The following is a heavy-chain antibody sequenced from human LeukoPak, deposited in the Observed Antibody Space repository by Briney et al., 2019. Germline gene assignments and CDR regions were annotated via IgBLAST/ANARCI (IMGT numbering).Heavy chain of an antibody. CDR2: ISGDGGST. CDR3: QKSPEVCGGDCYGYSFAY. CDR1: GFTFDDYA. V-gene: IGHV3-43*02. Sequence: GGSLRLSCAASGFTFDDYAMHWVRQAPGKGLEWVSLISGDGGSTYYADSVKGRFTISRDNSKNSLYLQMNSLRTEDPPFFYCQKSPEVCGGDCYGYSFAYWAQGPLVPAPS. J-gene: IGHJ4*02. D-gene: IGHD2-21*02.